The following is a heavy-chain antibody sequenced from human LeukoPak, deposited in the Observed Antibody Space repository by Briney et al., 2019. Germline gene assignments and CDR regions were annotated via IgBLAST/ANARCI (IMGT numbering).Heavy chain of an antibody. CDR1: GYSISSGYS. D-gene: IGHD6-19*01. Sequence: PSETLSLTCTVSGYSISSGYSWGWIRQPPGKGLEWIGSIYYSGSTYYNPSLKSRVTISVDTSKNQFSLKLSSVTAADTAVYYCARTIIAVAGISQYYFDYWGQGTLVTVSS. CDR2: IYYSGST. CDR3: ARTIIAVAGISQYYFDY. V-gene: IGHV4-38-2*02. J-gene: IGHJ4*02.